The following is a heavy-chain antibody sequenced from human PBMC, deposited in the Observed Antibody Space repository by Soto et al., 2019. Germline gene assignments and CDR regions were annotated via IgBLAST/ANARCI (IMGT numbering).Heavy chain of an antibody. J-gene: IGHJ4*02. CDR1: GFTFNTYA. D-gene: IGHD3-10*01. V-gene: IGHV3-23*01. CDR2: ISAGGGST. CDR3: AKGHRYYGSGTYYFDY. Sequence: EVQLLESGGGLVQPGGSLRLSCAASGFTFNTYAITWVRQAPGKGLEWVSAISAGGGSTYYADSVKGRFTISRDNSKNXPYLQMNSLRAEDTAVYYCAKGHRYYGSGTYYFDYWGQGILVTVSS.